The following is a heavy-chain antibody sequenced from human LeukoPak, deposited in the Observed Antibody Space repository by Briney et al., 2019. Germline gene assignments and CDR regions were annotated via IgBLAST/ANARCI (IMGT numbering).Heavy chain of an antibody. CDR2: ISAYNGNT. Sequence: ASAKVSCKASGYTFTSYGISWVRQAPGQGLEWMGWISAYNGNTNYAQKLQGRVTMTTDTSTSTAYMEPRSLRSDDTAVYYCAREVAAVPPFDYWGQGTLVTVSS. D-gene: IGHD6-13*01. CDR1: GYTFTSYG. CDR3: AREVAAVPPFDY. J-gene: IGHJ4*02. V-gene: IGHV1-18*04.